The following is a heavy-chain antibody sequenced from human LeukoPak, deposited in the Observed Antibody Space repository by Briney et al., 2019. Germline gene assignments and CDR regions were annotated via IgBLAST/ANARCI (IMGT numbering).Heavy chain of an antibody. CDR1: GFTFDDYA. CDR2: ISWNSGNI. Sequence: GGSLRLSCAASGFTFDDYAMHWVRQAPGKGLEWVSGISWNSGNIGYADSVKGRFTISRDNAKNSLYLQMNSLRAEDTALYYCAKANIWFGDTAGAFDIWGQGTMVTVSS. V-gene: IGHV3-9*01. D-gene: IGHD3-10*01. CDR3: AKANIWFGDTAGAFDI. J-gene: IGHJ3*02.